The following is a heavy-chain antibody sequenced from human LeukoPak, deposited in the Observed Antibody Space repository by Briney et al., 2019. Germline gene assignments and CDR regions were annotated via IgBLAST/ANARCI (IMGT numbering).Heavy chain of an antibody. Sequence: PGGSLRLSCAASGFTFDDYAMHWVRQALGKGLEWVSGISWNSGSIGYADSVKGRFTISRDNAKNSLYLQMNSLRAEDTALYYCAKYKDTMVRGVTYYFDYWGQGTLVTVSS. CDR2: ISWNSGSI. CDR3: AKYKDTMVRGVTYYFDY. D-gene: IGHD3-10*01. V-gene: IGHV3-9*01. CDR1: GFTFDDYA. J-gene: IGHJ4*02.